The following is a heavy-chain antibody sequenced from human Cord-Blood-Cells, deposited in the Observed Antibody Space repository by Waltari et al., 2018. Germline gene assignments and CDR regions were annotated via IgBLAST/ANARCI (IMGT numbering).Heavy chain of an antibody. D-gene: IGHD5-12*01. Sequence: QVQLVQSGAEVMKPGSSVKVSCKASGGTVSSYAISWVRPAPGQGLEWMGGIIPIFGTANYAQKFQGRVTITADESTSTAYMELSSLRSEDTAVYYCARARDGYNYNYFDYWGQGTLVTVSS. CDR3: ARARDGYNYNYFDY. J-gene: IGHJ4*02. CDR2: IIPIFGTA. CDR1: GGTVSSYA. V-gene: IGHV1-69*01.